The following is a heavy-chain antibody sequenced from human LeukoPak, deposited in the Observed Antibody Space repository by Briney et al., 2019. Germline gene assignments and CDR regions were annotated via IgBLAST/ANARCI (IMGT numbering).Heavy chain of an antibody. D-gene: IGHD4-11*01. Sequence: ASVKVSCKASGYTFTSHYIHWLRQAPGQHLEWMGVIHPSGGSTNYAQGVQGRVTMTRDTSTSTVYMELSSLSSEDTALYYCARTQDYSIYWYFDLWGPGTLVTVSS. J-gene: IGHJ2*01. V-gene: IGHV1-46*01. CDR3: ARTQDYSIYWYFDL. CDR1: GYTFTSHY. CDR2: IHPSGGST.